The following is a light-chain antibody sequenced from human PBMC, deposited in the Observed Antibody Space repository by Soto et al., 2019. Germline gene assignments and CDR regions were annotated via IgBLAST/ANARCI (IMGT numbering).Light chain of an antibody. CDR2: GAS. CDR1: QSVSKNY. Sequence: EIVLTQSPGTLSLSPGERGTLSCRASQSVSKNYLAWYQQKPGQAPRLLIYGASSRATGIPDRFSGSGYGTDFTLTISRLEPEDFAVYSCQQYASSPLTFGGGTKEEIK. V-gene: IGKV3-20*01. J-gene: IGKJ4*01. CDR3: QQYASSPLT.